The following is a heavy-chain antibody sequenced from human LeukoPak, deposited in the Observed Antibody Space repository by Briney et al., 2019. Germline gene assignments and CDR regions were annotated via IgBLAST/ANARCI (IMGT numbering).Heavy chain of an antibody. CDR1: GFTFSTYF. D-gene: IGHD3-22*01. CDR2: ISNNGGST. J-gene: IGHJ4*02. Sequence: GGSLRLSCSASGFTFSTYFMHWVRQAPGKGLEYVSAISNNGGSTYYPDSVKGRFTISRDNSKNTLYLQMSSLRAEDTAVYHCVKDDSYYYDSSGYPHWGQGTLVTVSS. V-gene: IGHV3-64D*09. CDR3: VKDDSYYYDSSGYPH.